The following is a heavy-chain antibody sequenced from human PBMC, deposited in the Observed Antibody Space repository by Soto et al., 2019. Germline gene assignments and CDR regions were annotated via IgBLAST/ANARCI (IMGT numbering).Heavy chain of an antibody. J-gene: IGHJ5*02. CDR2: INHSGST. Sequence: QVQLQQWGAGLLKPSETLSLTCAVYGGSFSGYYWSWIRQPPGKGLEWIGEINHSGSTNYNPSLKSRVTIAVDTSKNQFSLKLSAVTAADTAVYYCASTRIAAAGLRWFDPWGQGTLVTVSS. CDR1: GGSFSGYY. D-gene: IGHD6-13*01. V-gene: IGHV4-34*01. CDR3: ASTRIAAAGLRWFDP.